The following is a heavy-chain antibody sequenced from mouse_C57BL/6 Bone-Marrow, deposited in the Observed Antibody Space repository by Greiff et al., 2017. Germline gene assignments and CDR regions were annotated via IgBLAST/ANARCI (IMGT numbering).Heavy chain of an antibody. CDR2: ISDGGSYT. Sequence: EVNLVESGGGLVKPGGSLKLSCAASGFTFSSYAMSWVRQTPEKRLEWVATISDGGSYTYYPDNVKGRFTISRDNAKNNLYLQMSHLKSEDTAMYYCARESSNYYFDYWGQGTTLTVSS. CDR3: ARESSNYYFDY. D-gene: IGHD2-5*01. V-gene: IGHV5-4*01. J-gene: IGHJ2*01. CDR1: GFTFSSYA.